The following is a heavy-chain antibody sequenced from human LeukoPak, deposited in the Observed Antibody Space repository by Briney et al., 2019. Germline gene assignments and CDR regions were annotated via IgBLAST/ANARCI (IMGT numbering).Heavy chain of an antibody. J-gene: IGHJ4*02. Sequence: GGSLRLSCAASGFTLSRYGMHWVRQAPGKGLEWVSVISFDGNNKYYADSVKGRFTISRDNSKDTLYLQMNSLRAEDTAVYYCARHVQDTSMISPLYYFDYWGQGTLVTVSS. V-gene: IGHV3-30*03. CDR1: GFTLSRYG. CDR2: ISFDGNNK. CDR3: ARHVQDTSMISPLYYFDY. D-gene: IGHD5-18*01.